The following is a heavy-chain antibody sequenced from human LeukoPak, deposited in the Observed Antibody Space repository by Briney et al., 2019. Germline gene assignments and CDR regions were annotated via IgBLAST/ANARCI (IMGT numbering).Heavy chain of an antibody. CDR3: AKMPRGSTMIVVASSDY. CDR1: GFTFSSYA. J-gene: IGHJ4*02. D-gene: IGHD3-22*01. Sequence: GGSLRLSCAASGFTFSSYAMSWVRQAPGKGLEWVSAISGSGGSTYYADSVKGRFTISRDNSKNTLHLQMNSLRAEDTAVYYCAKMPRGSTMIVVASSDYWGQGTLVTVSS. V-gene: IGHV3-23*01. CDR2: ISGSGGST.